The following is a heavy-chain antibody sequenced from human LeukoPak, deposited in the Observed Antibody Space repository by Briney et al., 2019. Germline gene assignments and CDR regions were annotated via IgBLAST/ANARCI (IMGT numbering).Heavy chain of an antibody. CDR2: ISSGSSYT. CDR3: ARDHYGYYGSGSYRRFDY. D-gene: IGHD3-10*01. CDR1: GFIFSDYY. J-gene: IGHJ4*02. V-gene: IGHV3-11*06. Sequence: TGGSLRLSCAASGFIFSDYYMTWIRQAPGKGLEWVSYISSGSSYTNYADSVKGRFTISRDNAKNSLYLQMNSLRAEDTAVYYCARDHYGYYGSGSYRRFDYWGQGTLVTVSS.